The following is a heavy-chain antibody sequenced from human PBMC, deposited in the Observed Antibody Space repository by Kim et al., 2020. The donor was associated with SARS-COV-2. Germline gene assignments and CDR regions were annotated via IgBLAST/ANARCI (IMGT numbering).Heavy chain of an antibody. CDR2: INHSGST. CDR3: ARGPWAGAAAGIDY. Sequence: SETLSLTCAVYGGSFSGYYWSWIRQPPGKGLEWIGEINHSGSTNYNPSLKSRVTISVDTSKNQFSLKLSSVTAADTAVYYCARGPWAGAAAGIDYWGQGTLVTVSS. CDR1: GGSFSGYY. V-gene: IGHV4-34*01. J-gene: IGHJ4*02. D-gene: IGHD6-13*01.